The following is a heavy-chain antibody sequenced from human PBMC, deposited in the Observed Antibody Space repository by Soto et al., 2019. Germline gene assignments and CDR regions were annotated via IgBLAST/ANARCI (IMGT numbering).Heavy chain of an antibody. Sequence: SVKVSCKASGGTFSSYAISWVRQAPGQGLEWMGGITPIFGTANYAQKFQGRVTITADESTSTAYMELSSLRSEDTAVYYCARDEFRRHDEWFDPWGQGTQVTVSS. CDR2: ITPIFGTA. J-gene: IGHJ5*02. CDR1: GGTFSSYA. CDR3: ARDEFRRHDEWFDP. D-gene: IGHD3-3*01. V-gene: IGHV1-69*13.